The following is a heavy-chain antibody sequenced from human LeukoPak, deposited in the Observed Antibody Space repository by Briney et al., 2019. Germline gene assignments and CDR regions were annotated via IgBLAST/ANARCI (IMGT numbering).Heavy chain of an antibody. J-gene: IGHJ6*02. CDR3: ARAGYYGSGSYPRLSYYGMDV. V-gene: IGHV3-30-3*01. D-gene: IGHD3-10*01. CDR2: ISYDGSNK. CDR1: GFTFSSYA. Sequence: GGSPRLSCAASGFTFSSYAMHWVRQAPGKGLEWVAVISYDGSNKHYADSVKGRFTISRDNSKNTLYLQMNSLRAEDTAMYYCARAGYYGSGSYPRLSYYGMDVWGQGTTVTVSS.